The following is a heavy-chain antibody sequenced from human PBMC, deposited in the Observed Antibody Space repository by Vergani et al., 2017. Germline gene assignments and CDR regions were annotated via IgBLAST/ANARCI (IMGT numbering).Heavy chain of an antibody. D-gene: IGHD3-10*01. CDR3: ARGWSMVRGVIRWFDP. J-gene: IGHJ5*02. CDR1: GGSFSGYY. V-gene: IGHV4-34*01. Sequence: QVQLQQWGAGLLKPSETLSLICAVYGGSFSGYYWSWIRQPPGKGLVWIWEIIHIGSTNYNPSLKSRVTISVETSKNQFSLKLSSVTAADTAVYYCARGWSMVRGVIRWFDPWGQGTLVTVSS. CDR2: IIHIGST.